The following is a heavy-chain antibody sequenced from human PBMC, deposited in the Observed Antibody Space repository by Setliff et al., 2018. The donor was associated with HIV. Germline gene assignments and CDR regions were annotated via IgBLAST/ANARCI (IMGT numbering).Heavy chain of an antibody. Sequence: VKVSCKASGYTFTSSDINWVRQATGQGLEWMGWMNPNSGNTGYAQKFQGRVTMTRDTSIRTAYMELSSLRSEDTAVHYCARGAWYTSGWYSSRYLDVWGKGTTVTVSS. CDR1: GYTFTSSD. D-gene: IGHD6-19*01. V-gene: IGHV1-8*02. CDR2: MNPNSGNT. J-gene: IGHJ6*03. CDR3: ARGAWYTSGWYSSRYLDV.